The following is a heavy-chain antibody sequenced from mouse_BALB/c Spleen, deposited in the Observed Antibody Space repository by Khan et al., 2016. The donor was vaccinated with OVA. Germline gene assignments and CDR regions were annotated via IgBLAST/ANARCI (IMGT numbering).Heavy chain of an antibody. CDR3: AIVGYAYHRCYGGVMDY. D-gene: IGHD1-1*02. Sequence: QIQLVQSGPELKKPGETVRISCKASGYTFTNAGMQWMQKMPGKGLKWIGWINTHSGVPKYAEDFKGRVAFSLDTSASTVYLQITNLKNEDTATYFGAIVGYAYHRCYGGVMDYWGQGTLVTVSS. CDR2: INTHSGVP. CDR1: GYTFTNAG. V-gene: IGHV9-4*02. J-gene: IGHJ4*01.